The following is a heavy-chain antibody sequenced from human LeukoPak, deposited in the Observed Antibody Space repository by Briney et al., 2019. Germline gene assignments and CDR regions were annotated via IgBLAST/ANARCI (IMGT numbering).Heavy chain of an antibody. V-gene: IGHV4-31*03. CDR2: IYYSGST. J-gene: IGHJ4*02. D-gene: IGHD2/OR15-2a*01. CDR1: GGSISSGGYY. Sequence: SQTLSLTCTVSGGSISSGGYYWSWIRQHPGKGLEWIGYIYYSGSTYYNPSLKSRVTISVDTSKNQFSLKLSSATAADTAVYYCARDRDEYGYFDYWGQGTLVTVSS. CDR3: ARDRDEYGYFDY.